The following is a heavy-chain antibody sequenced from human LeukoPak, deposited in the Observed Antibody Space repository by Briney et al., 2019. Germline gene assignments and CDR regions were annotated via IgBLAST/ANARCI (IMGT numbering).Heavy chain of an antibody. D-gene: IGHD3-16*01. J-gene: IGHJ3*02. V-gene: IGHV3-23*01. CDR1: GFTFSSYG. CDR2: ISGSGGRT. Sequence: GGSLRLSCAASGFTFSSYGMSWVRQAPGKGLEWVSAISGSGGRTYYADSVKGRFTISRDNSKNTLYLQMNSLRAEDTAVYYCAKAREFTFGGIDIWGQGAMVTVSS. CDR3: AKAREFTFGGIDI.